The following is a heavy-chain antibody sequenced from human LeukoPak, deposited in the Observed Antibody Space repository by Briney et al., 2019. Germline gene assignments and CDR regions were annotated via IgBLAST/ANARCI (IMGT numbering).Heavy chain of an antibody. CDR2: IWVDGTRK. J-gene: IGHJ2*01. CDR3: VAVLVPAAFWHFDV. V-gene: IGHV3-33*01. CDR1: GFPCSQHG. Sequence: PGTSLRLSCATSGFPCSQHGYHWVRQAPGKGLEWTAVIWVDGTRKYYADSVEGRFTISRDNSKSALYLQIDSLRPEDPAVYYCVAVLVPAAFWHFDVWGRGTQVTVSS. D-gene: IGHD2-2*01.